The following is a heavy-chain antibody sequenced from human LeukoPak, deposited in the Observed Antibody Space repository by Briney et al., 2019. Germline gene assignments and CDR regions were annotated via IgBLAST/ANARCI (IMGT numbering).Heavy chain of an antibody. CDR2: INPNSGGT. CDR3: ARADSVTIAVAGLSCFDY. J-gene: IGHJ4*02. D-gene: IGHD6-19*01. Sequence: ASVKVSCKASGYTFTGYYMHWVRQAPGQGLEWMGWINPNSGGTNYAQKFQGRVTMTRDTSISTAYMELSRLRSDDTAVYYCARADSVTIAVAGLSCFDYWGQGTPVTVSS. V-gene: IGHV1-2*02. CDR1: GYTFTGYY.